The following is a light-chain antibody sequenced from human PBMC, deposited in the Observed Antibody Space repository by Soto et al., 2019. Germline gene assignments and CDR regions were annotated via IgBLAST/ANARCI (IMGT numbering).Light chain of an antibody. Sequence: DIQMTQSPSTLSASVGDRVTITCRASKSISTWLAWYQQKPGKAPKLLIYDASSLESGVPSRFSGSGSGTEFTLTISSLQPDDFATYYCQQYNRYSTWTFGQGTKGEIK. J-gene: IGKJ1*01. V-gene: IGKV1-5*01. CDR1: KSISTW. CDR3: QQYNRYSTWT. CDR2: DAS.